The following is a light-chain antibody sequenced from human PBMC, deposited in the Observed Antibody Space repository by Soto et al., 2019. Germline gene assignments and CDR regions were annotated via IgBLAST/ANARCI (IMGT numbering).Light chain of an antibody. CDR2: DVS. Sequence: QSALTQPASMSGSPGQSITISCTGTRGDVGGYNSVSWYRQHPGKAPQLMIYDVSNRPSGVSDRFSGSKSGNTASLTISGLQPEDEADYYCGSYTLSTNPYVFGTGTQLTVL. J-gene: IGLJ1*01. V-gene: IGLV2-14*03. CDR3: GSYTLSTNPYV. CDR1: RGDVGGYNS.